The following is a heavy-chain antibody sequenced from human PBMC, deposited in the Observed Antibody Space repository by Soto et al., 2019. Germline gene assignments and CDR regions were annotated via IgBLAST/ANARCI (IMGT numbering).Heavy chain of an antibody. D-gene: IGHD4-17*01. V-gene: IGHV3-48*01. J-gene: IGHJ5*02. Sequence: GGSLRLSCAASGFTFSSYSMNWVRQAPGKGLEWVSYISSSSSTIYYADSVKGRFTISRDNTKNSLYLQMNSLRAEDTAVYYCAREPAHYGTSPWGQGTLVTVSS. CDR3: AREPAHYGTSP. CDR2: ISSSSSTI. CDR1: GFTFSSYS.